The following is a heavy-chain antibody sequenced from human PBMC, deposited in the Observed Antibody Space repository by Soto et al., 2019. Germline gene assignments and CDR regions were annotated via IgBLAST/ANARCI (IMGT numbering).Heavy chain of an antibody. D-gene: IGHD3-16*01. CDR3: AKGDSRWVSWFDP. Sequence: QAQLVQSGAEVKKPGASVKVSCQASGYTFTAQYLYWVRKAPGEGLEWMGWINPTTGATRYAQKFQGRVTMTRDTSMSTAYLEVRSLRPDDSAVYYCAKGDSRWVSWFDPWGQGTLVTVSS. V-gene: IGHV1-2*02. CDR2: INPTTGAT. J-gene: IGHJ5*02. CDR1: GYTFTAQY.